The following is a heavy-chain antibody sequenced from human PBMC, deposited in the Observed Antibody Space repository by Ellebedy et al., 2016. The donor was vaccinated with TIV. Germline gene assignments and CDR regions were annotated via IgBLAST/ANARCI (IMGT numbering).Heavy chain of an antibody. V-gene: IGHV1-18*01. CDR1: GYTFTSYG. J-gene: IGHJ4*02. D-gene: IGHD6-19*01. CDR3: ARDLRRIAVALIDY. Sequence: AASVKVSCKASGYTFTSYGISWVRQAPGQGLEWMGWISAYNGNTNYAQKLQGRVTMTTDTSTSTAYMELRSLRSDDTAVYYCARDLRRIAVALIDYWGQGTLVTVSS. CDR2: ISAYNGNT.